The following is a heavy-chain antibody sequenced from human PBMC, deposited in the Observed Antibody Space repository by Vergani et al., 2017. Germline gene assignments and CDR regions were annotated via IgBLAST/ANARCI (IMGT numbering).Heavy chain of an antibody. CDR1: GGTFSSYA. V-gene: IGHV1-69*01. D-gene: IGHD3-10*01. CDR3: ARVENSGQRAYYYYGMDV. Sequence: QVQLVQSGAEVKKPGSSVKVSCKASGGTFSSYAISWVRQAPGQGLEWMGGIIPIFGTANYAQKFQGRVTITADESTSTAYMELSSLRSEDTAVYYCARVENSGQRAYYYYGMDVWGQGTTVTVSS. CDR2: IIPIFGTA. J-gene: IGHJ6*02.